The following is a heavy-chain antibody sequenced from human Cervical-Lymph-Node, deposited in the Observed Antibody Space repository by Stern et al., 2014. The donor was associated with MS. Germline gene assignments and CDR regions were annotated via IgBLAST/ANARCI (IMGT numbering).Heavy chain of an antibody. CDR1: GYTLTSYG. D-gene: IGHD3-9*01. CDR2: ISAYNGNT. V-gene: IGHV1-18*01. Sequence: VQLVESGAEVKKPGASVKVSCKASGYTLTSYGISWVRQAPGQGLEWMGWISAYNGNTNYAQKLQGRVTMTTDTSTSTAYMELRSLRSDDTAVYYCARVMPTYYDILTGYTGGTWFDPWGQGTLVTVSS. J-gene: IGHJ5*02. CDR3: ARVMPTYYDILTGYTGGTWFDP.